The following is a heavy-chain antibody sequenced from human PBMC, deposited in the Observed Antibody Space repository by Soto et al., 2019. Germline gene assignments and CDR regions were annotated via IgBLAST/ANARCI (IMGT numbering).Heavy chain of an antibody. D-gene: IGHD5-18*01. CDR2: INPSGGST. CDR3: ARDREYSYGYVRFDY. CDR1: GYTFTSYY. Sequence: QVQLVQSGGEVKKPGASVKGSCKASGYTFTSYYMHWVRQAPGQGLEWMGIINPSGGSTSYAQKFPGRVTINRDTDTSTVYMDERNLRSRDTAVYYCARDREYSYGYVRFDYRGQGNLVNVSS. V-gene: IGHV1-46*01. J-gene: IGHJ4*01.